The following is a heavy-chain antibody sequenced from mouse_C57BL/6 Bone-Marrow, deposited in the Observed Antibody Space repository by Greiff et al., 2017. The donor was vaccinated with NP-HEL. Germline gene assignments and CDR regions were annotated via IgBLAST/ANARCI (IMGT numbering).Heavy chain of an antibody. V-gene: IGHV10-1*01. D-gene: IGHD4-1*01. CDR3: VRELGWASWFAY. CDR1: GFSFNTYA. CDR2: IRSKSNNYAT. J-gene: IGHJ3*01. Sequence: EPGGGLVQPKGSLKLSCAASGFSFNTYAMNWVRQAPGKGLEWVARIRSKSNNYATYYADSVKDRFTISRDDSESMLYLQMNNLKTEDTAMYYCVRELGWASWFAYWGQGTLVTVSA.